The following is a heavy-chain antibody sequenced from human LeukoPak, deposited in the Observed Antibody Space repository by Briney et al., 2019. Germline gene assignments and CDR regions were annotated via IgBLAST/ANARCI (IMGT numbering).Heavy chain of an antibody. CDR3: ARLVHGATTPQYYFDY. J-gene: IGHJ4*02. V-gene: IGHV4-39*01. CDR1: GGSISSSSYY. Sequence: SETLSLTCTVSGGSISSSSYYWGWIRQPPGKGLEWIGSIYYSGSTYYNPSLKSRVTISVDTSKNQCSLKLSSVTAADTAVYYCARLVHGATTPQYYFDYWGQGTLVTVSS. CDR2: IYYSGST. D-gene: IGHD1-26*01.